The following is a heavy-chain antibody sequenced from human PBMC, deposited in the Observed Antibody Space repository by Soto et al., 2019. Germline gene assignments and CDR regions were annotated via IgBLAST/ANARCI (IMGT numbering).Heavy chain of an antibody. CDR3: ARRRRVGGFFDY. J-gene: IGHJ4*02. D-gene: IGHD5-12*01. V-gene: IGHV4-59*08. CDR1: GDSISSYY. Sequence: SETLSLTCTVSGDSISSYYWSWMRQPPGKGLEWIDYIYYTGSTNYNPSHTSRVTMSVDTSKNQFSLKLSSVTAADTAVYYCARRRRVGGFFDYWGQGILVTVSS. CDR2: IYYTGST.